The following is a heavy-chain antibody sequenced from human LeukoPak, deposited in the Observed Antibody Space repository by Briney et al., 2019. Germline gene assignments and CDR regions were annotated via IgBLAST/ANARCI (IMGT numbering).Heavy chain of an antibody. CDR1: GYTYTSYY. D-gene: IGHD5-24*01. CDR3: AREMATRLNAFDI. J-gene: IGHJ3*02. V-gene: IGHV1-46*03. Sequence: VASVKVSCKASGYTYTSYYMHWVRQAPGQGLEWMGIINPSGGSTSYAQKFQGRVTMTRDTSTSTVYMELSSLRSEETAVYYCAREMATRLNAFDIWGQGTMVTVSS. CDR2: INPSGGST.